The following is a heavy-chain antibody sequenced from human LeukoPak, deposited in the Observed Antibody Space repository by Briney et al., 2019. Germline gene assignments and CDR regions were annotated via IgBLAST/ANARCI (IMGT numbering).Heavy chain of an antibody. Sequence: TGGSLRLSCAASGFTFNTYSMNWVRQAPGKGLEWVSYISSTSSTTYYADSVQGRFTISRDNARNSLYLQMNSLRDDDTAVYYCARDRGIWNWGQGTLVSVSS. CDR3: ARDRGIWN. CDR1: GFTFNTYS. D-gene: IGHD1-1*01. J-gene: IGHJ4*02. CDR2: ISSTSSTT. V-gene: IGHV3-48*02.